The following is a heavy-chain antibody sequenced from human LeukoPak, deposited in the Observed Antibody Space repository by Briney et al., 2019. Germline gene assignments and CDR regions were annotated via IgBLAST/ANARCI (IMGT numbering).Heavy chain of an antibody. V-gene: IGHV3-48*02. CDR3: ARRAAGRPGADYFQH. D-gene: IGHD3-10*01. CDR1: GFTFSGYS. J-gene: IGHJ1*01. Sequence: PGGSLRLSCAASGFTFSGYSMNWVRRAVGKGREWVSYISASSSSIYYADSVKGRFTISRDNAKNSLYLQMNSLRDEDTAVYYCARRAAGRPGADYFQHWGQGILVTVSS. CDR2: ISASSSSI.